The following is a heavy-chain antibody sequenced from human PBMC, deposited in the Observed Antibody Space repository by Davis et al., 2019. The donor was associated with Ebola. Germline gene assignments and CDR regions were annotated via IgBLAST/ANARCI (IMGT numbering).Heavy chain of an antibody. CDR2: ISSSSSYI. CDR3: ARAGTDWGDWYFDL. J-gene: IGHJ2*01. V-gene: IGHV3-21*01. D-gene: IGHD3/OR15-3a*01. Sequence: PGGSLRLSCAASGFTFSSYSMNWVRQAPGKGLEWVSSISSSSSYIYYADSVKGRFTISRDNAKNSLYLQMNSLRAEDTAVYFCARAGTDWGDWYFDLWGRGTLVTVSS. CDR1: GFTFSSYS.